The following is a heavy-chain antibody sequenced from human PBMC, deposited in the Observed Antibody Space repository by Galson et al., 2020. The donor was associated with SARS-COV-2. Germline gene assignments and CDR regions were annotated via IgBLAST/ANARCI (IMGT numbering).Heavy chain of an antibody. CDR3: ARDSIAAAGNYYHYGMDV. Sequence: GESLKISCAASGFTFSTYWMSWVRQAPGEGLEWVANIRQDGSDKYYVDSVKGRFTISRDNAKNSLFLQMNSLRAEDTAVYYCARDSIAAAGNYYHYGMDVWGQGTTVTVSS. J-gene: IGHJ6*02. CDR2: IRQDGSDK. V-gene: IGHV3-7*03. CDR1: GFTFSTYW. D-gene: IGHD6-13*01.